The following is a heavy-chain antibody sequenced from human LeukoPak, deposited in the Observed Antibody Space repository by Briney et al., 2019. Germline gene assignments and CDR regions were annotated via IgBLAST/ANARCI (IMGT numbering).Heavy chain of an antibody. CDR3: ASELPHAFDI. CDR1: GGSISSGIYY. CDR2: IYTSGST. D-gene: IGHD1-26*01. Sequence: PSQTLSLTCTVSGGSISSGIYYWTWIRQPAGKGLEWIGRIYTSGSTNYNPSLKSRVTISVDTSKNQFSLKLSSVTAADTAVYYCASELPHAFDIWGQGTMVTVSS. V-gene: IGHV4-61*02. J-gene: IGHJ3*02.